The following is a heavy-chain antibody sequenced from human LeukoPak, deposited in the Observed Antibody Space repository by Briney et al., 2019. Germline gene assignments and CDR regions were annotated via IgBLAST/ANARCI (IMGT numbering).Heavy chain of an antibody. J-gene: IGHJ6*04. D-gene: IGHD3-10*01. V-gene: IGHV4-61*01. CDR1: GGSVSSGSYY. CDR2: IYYSGST. Sequence: SETLSLTCTVSGGSVSSGSYYWSWIRQPPGKGLEWIGYIYYSGSTNYNPSLKSRVTISVDTSKNQFSLKLSSVTAADTAVYYCARGGAGSGSFEDYYYYGMDVWGKGTTVTVSS. CDR3: ARGGAGSGSFEDYYYYGMDV.